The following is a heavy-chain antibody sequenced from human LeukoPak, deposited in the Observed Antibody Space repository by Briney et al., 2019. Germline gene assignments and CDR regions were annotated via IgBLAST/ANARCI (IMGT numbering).Heavy chain of an antibody. Sequence: GGSLRLSCAASGFTFSSYGMQFSSYGMNWVRQSPGQGLEWVAFIRSDGRNKYYADSVKGRFTISRDNTKNMLYLQMSSLRAEDTAVYYCAKLKINYYYYMDVWGKGTTVIVSS. CDR3: AKLKINYYYYMDV. V-gene: IGHV3-30*02. J-gene: IGHJ6*03. CDR1: GFTFSSYG. D-gene: IGHD3-16*01. CDR2: IRSDGRNK.